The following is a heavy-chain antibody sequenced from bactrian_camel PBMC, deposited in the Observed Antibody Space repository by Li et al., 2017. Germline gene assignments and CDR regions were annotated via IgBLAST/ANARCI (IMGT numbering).Heavy chain of an antibody. CDR1: GYTYSSYC. CDR2: INVDGTT. CDR3: ATTRSYPSDNDYLRCGRFGF. Sequence: HVQLVESGGGSVQAGGSLRLSCAASGYTYSSYCMGWYRQAPGKECELVSAINVDGTTKYGDSEKGRFAISQDNIKDTVYLQMVHLKPEDTAIYYCATTRSYPSDNDYLRCGRFGFFGQGTQVTVS. V-gene: IGHV3S53*01. D-gene: IGHD4*01. J-gene: IGHJ6*01.